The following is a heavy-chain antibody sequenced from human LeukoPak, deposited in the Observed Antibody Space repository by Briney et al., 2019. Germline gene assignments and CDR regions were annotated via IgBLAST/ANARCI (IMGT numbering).Heavy chain of an antibody. D-gene: IGHD3-10*01. J-gene: IGHJ4*02. CDR2: INGDGSST. Sequence: GGSLRLSCAASGFTFSTYWMHWVRQTPGKGLVWVSRINGDGSSTAYADSVKGRFTISRDNAGNTMYLQMNSLRADDTAVYYCARDSYYYGTGFDYWGQGALVTVSS. V-gene: IGHV3-74*01. CDR3: ARDSYYYGTGFDY. CDR1: GFTFSTYW.